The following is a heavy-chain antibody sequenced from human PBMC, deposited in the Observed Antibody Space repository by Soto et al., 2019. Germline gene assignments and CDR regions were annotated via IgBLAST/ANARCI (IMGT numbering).Heavy chain of an antibody. D-gene: IGHD2-15*01. CDR1: GYTFTSYG. CDR3: ARDDCSGGNCFNDY. CDR2: ISAYNGNR. V-gene: IGHV1-18*01. J-gene: IGHJ4*02. Sequence: ASGKVSCKASGYTFTSYGISWVRQAPGQGLEWMGWISAYNGNRNYAQKLQGRVTMTTDTSTSTAYMELRSLRSDDTAVYYCARDDCSGGNCFNDYWGQGTQVTSPQ.